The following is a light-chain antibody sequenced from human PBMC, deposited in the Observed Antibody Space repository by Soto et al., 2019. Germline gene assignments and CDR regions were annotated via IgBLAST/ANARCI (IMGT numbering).Light chain of an antibody. CDR1: QCVLSNSDNQNY. J-gene: IGKJ3*01. V-gene: IGKV4-1*01. Sequence: DIVMTQSPDSLAVSLGERATINCKSSQCVLSNSDNQNYLSWYQQKPGQPPTVLIYGASTRESGVPDRFTGSGSGTDFTLTISSLLAEDVAVYFCQQYYNTRPTFGTGTKVAIK. CDR2: GAS. CDR3: QQYYNTRPT.